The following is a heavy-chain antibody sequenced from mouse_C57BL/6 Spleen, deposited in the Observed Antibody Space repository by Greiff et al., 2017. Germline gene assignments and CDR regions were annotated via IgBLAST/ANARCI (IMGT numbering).Heavy chain of an antibody. CDR2: IHPNSGST. CDR1: GYTFTSYW. J-gene: IGHJ3*01. CDR3: FLYGYDVLVAY. D-gene: IGHD2-2*01. V-gene: IGHV1-64*01. Sequence: QVQLQQPGAELVKPGASVKLSCKASGYTFTSYWMHWVKQRPGQGLEWIGMIHPNSGSTNYNEKFKSKATLTVDKSSSTAYMQLSSLTSEDSAVYYCFLYGYDVLVAYWGQGTLVTVSA.